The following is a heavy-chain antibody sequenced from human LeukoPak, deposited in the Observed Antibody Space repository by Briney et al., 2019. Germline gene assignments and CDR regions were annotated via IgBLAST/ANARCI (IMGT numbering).Heavy chain of an antibody. V-gene: IGHV3-7*01. CDR1: GFTFSSYW. CDR2: IKQDGSEK. D-gene: IGHD5-18*01. J-gene: IGHJ4*02. Sequence: GGSLRLSCAASGFTFSSYWMSWVRQAPGKGLEWVANIKQDGSEKYYVDSVKGRFTISRDNSKNTLYLQMNSLRAEDTAVYYCARDFRGYSYGYLDYWGQGTLVTVSS. CDR3: ARDFRGYSYGYLDY.